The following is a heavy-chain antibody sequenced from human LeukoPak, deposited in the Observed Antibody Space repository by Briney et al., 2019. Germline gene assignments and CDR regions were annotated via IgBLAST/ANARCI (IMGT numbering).Heavy chain of an antibody. CDR1: GGSFSGYY. D-gene: IGHD6-13*01. V-gene: IGHV4-34*01. CDR2: INHSGST. Sequence: SETLSLTCAVYGGSFSGYYWSWIRQPPGKGLEWIGEINHSGSTNYNPSLKSRATISVDTSKNQFSLKLSSVTAADTAVYYCARGPHGYSSSWYRPSYNWFDPWGQGTLVTVSS. J-gene: IGHJ5*02. CDR3: ARGPHGYSSSWYRPSYNWFDP.